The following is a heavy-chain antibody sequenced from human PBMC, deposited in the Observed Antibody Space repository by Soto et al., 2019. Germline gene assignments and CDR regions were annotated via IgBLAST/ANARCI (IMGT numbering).Heavy chain of an antibody. CDR1: GYTFPSYD. J-gene: IGHJ6*03. D-gene: IGHD3-9*01. Sequence: QVQLVQSGAEVKKPGASVKVSCKASGYTFPSYDINWVRQATGQGREWMGWMNPNSGNTGYAQKFQGRVTMARNTSISTAYMELSSLRSEDTAVYYCARRVTYDMGMDVWGKGTTVTVSS. CDR2: MNPNSGNT. V-gene: IGHV1-8*01. CDR3: ARRVTYDMGMDV.